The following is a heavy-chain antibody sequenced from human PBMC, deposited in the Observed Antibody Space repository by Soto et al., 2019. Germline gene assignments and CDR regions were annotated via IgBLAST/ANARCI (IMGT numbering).Heavy chain of an antibody. CDR3: ARYFIWHYVVWWFLP. V-gene: IGHV1-46*03. CDR2: IYPGGVNI. D-gene: IGHD2-15*01. Sequence: ASVKVSCKAIGYSFTSHYMPWVRQAPGQGLEWMGTIYPGGVNIGYAQKFKGRVTMTKDTSTSTVYMELNSLTSEDTAVYYCARYFIWHYVVWWFLPWGQGTLVSV. CDR1: GYSFTSHY. J-gene: IGHJ5*02.